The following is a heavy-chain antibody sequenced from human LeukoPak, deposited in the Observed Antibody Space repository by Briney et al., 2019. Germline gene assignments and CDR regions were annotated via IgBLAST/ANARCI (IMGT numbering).Heavy chain of an antibody. CDR3: ARQYSSGWPWFDP. CDR2: IYYSGST. Sequence: PSETLSLTCTVSGGSISSGGYYWGWFRQPPGKGLEWIGSIYYSGSTYYNPSLKSRVTISVDTSKNQFSLKLTSVTAADAAVYYCARQYSSGWPWFDPWGQGTLVTVSS. CDR1: GGSISSGGYY. J-gene: IGHJ5*02. D-gene: IGHD6-19*01. V-gene: IGHV4-39*01.